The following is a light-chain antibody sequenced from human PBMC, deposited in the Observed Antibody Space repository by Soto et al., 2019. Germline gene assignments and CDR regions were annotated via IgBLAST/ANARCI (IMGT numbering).Light chain of an antibody. CDR1: QSISSW. J-gene: IGKJ2*01. CDR2: DAS. Sequence: DIQMTQSPSTLSASVGDRVTITCRASQSISSWLAWYQQKPGKAPKLLIYDASSLESGVPSRFSGSGSGTEFTITISRLQPDDFATYYCQQYNSYSYTFGQGTKLEIK. V-gene: IGKV1-5*01. CDR3: QQYNSYSYT.